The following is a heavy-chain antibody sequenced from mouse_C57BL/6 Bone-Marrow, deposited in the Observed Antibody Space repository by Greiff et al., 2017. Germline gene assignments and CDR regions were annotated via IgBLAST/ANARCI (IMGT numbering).Heavy chain of an antibody. V-gene: IGHV1-81*01. D-gene: IGHD2-4*01. Sequence: QVQLQQSGAELARPGASVKLSCKASGYTFTSYGISWVKQRPGQGLEWIGEIYPRSGNTYYNEKFKGKATLTADKSSSTAYMELRSLTSEDSAVYFCAGGLRRWFAYWGQGTLVTVSA. J-gene: IGHJ3*01. CDR1: GYTFTSYG. CDR3: AGGLRRWFAY. CDR2: IYPRSGNT.